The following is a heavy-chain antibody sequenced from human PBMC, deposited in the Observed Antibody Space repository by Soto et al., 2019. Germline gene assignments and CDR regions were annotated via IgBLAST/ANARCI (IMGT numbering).Heavy chain of an antibody. J-gene: IGHJ5*01. CDR3: ARAGNSVTNWFDT. CDR1: GFTFSKFG. Sequence: QLLESGGGLVQPGGSLRLSCVANGFTFSKFGMSWVRQAPGKGLEWVSAIGASDDRTYYADSVKGRFTISRDNAKNSLYLRMNNLRAEDTAVYFCARAGNSVTNWFDTWGQGTLVTVSS. D-gene: IGHD4-17*01. V-gene: IGHV3-23*01. CDR2: IGASDDRT.